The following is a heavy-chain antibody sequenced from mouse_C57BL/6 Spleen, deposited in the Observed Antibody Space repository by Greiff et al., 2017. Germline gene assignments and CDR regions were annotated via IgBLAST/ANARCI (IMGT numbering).Heavy chain of an antibody. CDR1: GYTFTSYW. Sequence: QVQLQQPGAELVRPGSSVKLSCKASGYTFTSYWMHWVKQRPIQGLEWIGNIDPSDSETHYNQKFKDKATLTVDKSSSTAYMQLSSLTSEDSAVYYCARGGYDGYPNYFDYWGQGTTLTGSS. D-gene: IGHD2-3*01. CDR2: IDPSDSET. J-gene: IGHJ2*01. CDR3: ARGGYDGYPNYFDY. V-gene: IGHV1-52*01.